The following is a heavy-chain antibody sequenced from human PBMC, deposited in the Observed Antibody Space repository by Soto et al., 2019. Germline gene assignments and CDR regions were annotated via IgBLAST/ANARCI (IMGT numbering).Heavy chain of an antibody. V-gene: IGHV4-59*01. J-gene: IGHJ4*02. Sequence: QVQLQESGAGLVKPSETLSLTCTVSGGSISNNYWTWIRQPPGKGLEWIGYIQYTGTTNYNPSLRSRVSMSVDMSKNQFSLNLGSVTAADTAVYFCARIAPRGHDLYFLDSWGQGTLVTVSS. CDR3: ARIAPRGHDLYFLDS. CDR1: GGSISNNY. CDR2: IQYTGTT. D-gene: IGHD1-1*01.